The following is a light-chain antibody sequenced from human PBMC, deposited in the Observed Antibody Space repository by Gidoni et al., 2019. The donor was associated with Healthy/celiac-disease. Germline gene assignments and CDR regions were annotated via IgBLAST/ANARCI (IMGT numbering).Light chain of an antibody. J-gene: IGLJ3*02. CDR1: SSNIGSNY. V-gene: IGLV1-47*01. CDR3: AAWDDSLSGV. CDR2: RNN. Sequence: QSVLTHPPSASGPPGQRVTLSCSGSSSNIGSNYVYWYQQLPGTAPKLPIYRNNQRPSGVPDRFSGSKSGTSASLAISGLRSEDEADYYCAAWDDSLSGVFGGGTKLTVL.